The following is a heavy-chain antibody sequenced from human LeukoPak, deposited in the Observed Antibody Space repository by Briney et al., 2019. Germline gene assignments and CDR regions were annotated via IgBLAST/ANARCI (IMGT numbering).Heavy chain of an antibody. V-gene: IGHV3-53*01. D-gene: IGHD6-19*01. CDR1: GFTVSSSH. CDR2: MFSGGTP. J-gene: IGHJ3*02. Sequence: PGGSLRLSCAASGFTVSSSHMSWVRQAPGKGLEWVSVMFSGGTPYYADSVKGRFTISRDNSKNTPFLQMSSLRAEDTAVYYCTRGISSGSAFDIWGQGTMVTVSS. CDR3: TRGISSGSAFDI.